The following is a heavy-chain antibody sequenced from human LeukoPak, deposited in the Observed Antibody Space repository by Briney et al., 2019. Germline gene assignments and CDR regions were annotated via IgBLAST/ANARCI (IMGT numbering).Heavy chain of an antibody. CDR2: IIPIFGTA. CDR3: ATMVRGDVVSLDY. D-gene: IGHD3-10*01. Sequence: SVKVSCKASGGTFSSYAISWVRQAPGPGLEWMGGIIPIFGTANYAQKFQGRVTITADESTSTAYMELSSLRSEDTAVYYCATMVRGDVVSLDYWGQGTLVSVSS. V-gene: IGHV1-69*13. J-gene: IGHJ4*02. CDR1: GGTFSSYA.